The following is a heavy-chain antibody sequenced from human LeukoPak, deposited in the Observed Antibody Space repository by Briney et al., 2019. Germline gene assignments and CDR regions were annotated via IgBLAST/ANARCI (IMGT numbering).Heavy chain of an antibody. D-gene: IGHD3-10*01. V-gene: IGHV1-46*01. CDR3: ASSYGSGSYSPSPPDY. J-gene: IGHJ4*02. Sequence: ASVEVSCKASGYTFTSYYMHWVRQAPGQGLEWMGIINPSGGSTSYAQKLQGRVTMTTDTSTSTAYMELRSLRSDDTAVYYCASSYGSGSYSPSPPDYWGQGTLVTVSS. CDR1: GYTFTSYY. CDR2: INPSGGST.